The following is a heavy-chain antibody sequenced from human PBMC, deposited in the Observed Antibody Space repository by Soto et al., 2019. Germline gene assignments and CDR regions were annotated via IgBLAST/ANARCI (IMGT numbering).Heavy chain of an antibody. CDR3: ARDPLPPYDFWSDY. V-gene: IGHV1-69*01. Sequence: QVQLVQSGAEVKKPGSAVKVSCKASGGTFSSYAISWVRQAPGQGLEWLGGIIPICGTANYAQKFQGRVTITADQSTSTAYMELSSLRSEDTAVYYCARDPLPPYDFWSDYWGQGTLVTVSS. CDR2: IIPICGTA. CDR1: GGTFSSYA. D-gene: IGHD3-3*01. J-gene: IGHJ4*02.